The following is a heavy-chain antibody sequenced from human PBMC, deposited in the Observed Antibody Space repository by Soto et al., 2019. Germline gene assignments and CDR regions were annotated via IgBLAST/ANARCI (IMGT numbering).Heavy chain of an antibody. J-gene: IGHJ6*02. V-gene: IGHV3-33*01. CDR1: GFTFSSYG. D-gene: IGHD3-3*01. CDR3: ARDQYDFWSGYYFGVGYYYGMDV. CDR2: IWYDGSNK. Sequence: GGSLRLSCAASGFTFSSYGMHWVRQAPGKGLEWVAVIWYDGSNKYYADSVKGRFTISRDNSKNTLYLQMKSLRAEDTAVYYCARDQYDFWSGYYFGVGYYYGMDVWGQGTTVTVSS.